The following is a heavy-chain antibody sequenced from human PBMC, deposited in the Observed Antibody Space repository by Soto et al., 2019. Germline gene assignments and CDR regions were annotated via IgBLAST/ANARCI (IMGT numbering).Heavy chain of an antibody. CDR3: ATWRTYSGSYCFDY. D-gene: IGHD1-26*01. V-gene: IGHV1-69*06. CDR2: IIPMYDSA. J-gene: IGHJ4*02. CDR1: GGTFKTYT. Sequence: QVQLVQSGAELKKPGSSVNVSCAASGGTFKTYTINWVRQAPGHGLEWIGQIIPMYDSANYAQRFQGRVTISADKSTNIAYMELSGLRSEATALYYCATWRTYSGSYCFDYWGQGTLVSVSS.